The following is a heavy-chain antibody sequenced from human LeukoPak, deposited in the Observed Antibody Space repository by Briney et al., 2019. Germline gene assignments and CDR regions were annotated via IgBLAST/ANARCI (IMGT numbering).Heavy chain of an antibody. Sequence: GGSLRLSCAASGFTFSCYGMHWVRQAPGKGLEWVAVIWYDGSNKYYADSVKGRFTISRDNSKNTLYLQMNSLRVEDTAVYYCARKAVPSHFDYWGQGTLVTVSS. V-gene: IGHV3-33*01. J-gene: IGHJ4*02. CDR1: GFTFSCYG. CDR3: ARKAVPSHFDY. CDR2: IWYDGSNK.